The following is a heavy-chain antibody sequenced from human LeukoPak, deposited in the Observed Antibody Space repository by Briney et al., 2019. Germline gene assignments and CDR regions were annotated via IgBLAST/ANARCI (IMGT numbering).Heavy chain of an antibody. Sequence: GESLKISFKGSGYSFTSYWIGWVRQMPGKGLEWMGIIYPGDSDTRYSPSFQGQVTISADKSISTAYLQWSSLKAWDTAMYYCASPRYDSSGYYSGDFQHWGQGTLVTVSS. V-gene: IGHV5-51*01. J-gene: IGHJ1*01. CDR1: GYSFTSYW. D-gene: IGHD3-22*01. CDR2: IYPGDSDT. CDR3: ASPRYDSSGYYSGDFQH.